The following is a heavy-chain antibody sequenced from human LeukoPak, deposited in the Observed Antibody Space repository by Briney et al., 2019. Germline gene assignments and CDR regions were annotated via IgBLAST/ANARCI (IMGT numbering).Heavy chain of an antibody. J-gene: IGHJ4*02. D-gene: IGHD4-17*01. CDR2: ISAYNGNT. V-gene: IGHV1-18*01. Sequence: GAPVKGSFKASGYTLSSYGINWVRQAPGQGREWIGWISAYNGNTNYAQKLQGRVTMTTDTSTSTAYMELRSLRSDDTAVYYCARALATVTTFLYWGQGTLVTVSS. CDR1: GYTLSSYG. CDR3: ARALATVTTFLY.